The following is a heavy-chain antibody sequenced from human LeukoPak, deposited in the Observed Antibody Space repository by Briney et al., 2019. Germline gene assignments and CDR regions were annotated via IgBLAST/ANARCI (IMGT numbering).Heavy chain of an antibody. CDR3: ARHAQTGDDY. D-gene: IGHD7-27*01. V-gene: IGHV4-34*01. CDR2: IYYSGST. CDR1: GGSFSGYY. Sequence: PSETLSLTCAVYGGSFSGYYWSWIRQPPGKGLEWIGSIYYSGSTYYNPSLKSRVTISVDTSKNQFSLKLSSVTAADTAVYYCARHAQTGDDYWGQGTLVTVSS. J-gene: IGHJ4*02.